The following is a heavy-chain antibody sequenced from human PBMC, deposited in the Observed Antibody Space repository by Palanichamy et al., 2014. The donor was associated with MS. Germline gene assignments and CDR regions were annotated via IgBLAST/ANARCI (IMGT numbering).Heavy chain of an antibody. Sequence: SYSMNWVRQAPGKGLEWVSYISSSSSTIYYADSVKGRFTISRDNAKNSLYLQMNSLRAADTAVYYCARGSTYSLAFAIWGQGTMVTVSS. D-gene: IGHD2-15*01. J-gene: IGHJ3*02. CDR2: ISSSSSTI. V-gene: IGHV3-48*01. CDR3: ARGSTYSLAFAI. CDR1: SYS.